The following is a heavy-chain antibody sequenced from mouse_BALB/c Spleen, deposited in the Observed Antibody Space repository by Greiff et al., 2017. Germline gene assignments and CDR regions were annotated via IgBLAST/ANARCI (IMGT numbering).Heavy chain of an antibody. D-gene: IGHD1-2*01. Sequence: VQLQQSGAELARPGASVKMSCKASGYTFTSYTMHWVKQRPGQGLEWIGYINPSSGYTNYNQKFKDKATLTADKSSSTAYMQLSSLTSEDSAVYYCASSVFNYYGPFADWGQGTLVTVSA. V-gene: IGHV1-4*01. CDR2: INPSSGYT. J-gene: IGHJ3*01. CDR3: ASSVFNYYGPFAD. CDR1: GYTFTSYT.